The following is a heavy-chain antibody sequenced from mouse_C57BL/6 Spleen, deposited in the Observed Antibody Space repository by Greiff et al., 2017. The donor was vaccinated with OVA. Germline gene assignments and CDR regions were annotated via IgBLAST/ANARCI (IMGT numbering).Heavy chain of an antibody. J-gene: IGHJ4*01. CDR2: IWGGGST. Sequence: QVHVKQSGPGLVQPSQSLSITCTVSGFSLTSYGVHWVRQSPGKGLEWLGVIWGGGSTDYNAAFISRLSISKDNSKSQVFFKMNSLQADDTAIYYCARNKDGYYDYAMDYWGQGTSVTVSS. CDR1: GFSLTSYG. D-gene: IGHD2-3*01. V-gene: IGHV2-2*01. CDR3: ARNKDGYYDYAMDY.